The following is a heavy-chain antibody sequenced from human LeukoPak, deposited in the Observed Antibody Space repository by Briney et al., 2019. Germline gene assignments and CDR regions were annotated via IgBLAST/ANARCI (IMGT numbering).Heavy chain of an antibody. V-gene: IGHV2-5*02. D-gene: IGHD2-2*01. CDR3: AHNAVVVPATITWFDP. CDR2: IYWDDDK. CDR1: GFSLSTSGVG. J-gene: IGHJ5*02. Sequence: SGPTLVNPTQTLTLTCTFSGFSLSTSGVGVGWIRQPPGKALEWLALIYWDDDKRYSPSLKSRLTITKATSKNQVVLTMTNMDPVDTATYYCAHNAVVVPATITWFDPWGQGTLVTVSS.